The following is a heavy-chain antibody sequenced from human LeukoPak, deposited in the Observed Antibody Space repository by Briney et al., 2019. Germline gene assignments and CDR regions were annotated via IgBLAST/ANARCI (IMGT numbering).Heavy chain of an antibody. CDR1: GGSITSSSYY. D-gene: IGHD1-26*01. V-gene: IGHV4-39*01. CDR3: ARGRFPKYFDY. CDR2: IYYTGGT. Sequence: SETLSLTCSVSGGSITSSSYYWGWIRQPPEKGLEWIGSIYYTGGTYYSPSLKSRVTISVDTSKNQFSLKLSSVTAADTAVYYCARGRFPKYFDYWGQGTLVTVSS. J-gene: IGHJ4*02.